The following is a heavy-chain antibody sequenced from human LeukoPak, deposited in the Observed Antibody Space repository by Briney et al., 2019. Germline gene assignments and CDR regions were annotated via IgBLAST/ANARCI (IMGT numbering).Heavy chain of an antibody. J-gene: IGHJ3*02. CDR1: GFTFDDYA. CDR3: AKDQGSSSSAFDI. D-gene: IGHD6-13*01. Sequence: PGGSLRLSCAASGFTFDDYAMHWVRQAPGKGLEWVSGISWNSGSIGYADSVKGRFTISRDNAKNSLYLQMNSLRAEDMALYYCAKDQGSSSSAFDIWGQGTMVTVSS. CDR2: ISWNSGSI. V-gene: IGHV3-9*03.